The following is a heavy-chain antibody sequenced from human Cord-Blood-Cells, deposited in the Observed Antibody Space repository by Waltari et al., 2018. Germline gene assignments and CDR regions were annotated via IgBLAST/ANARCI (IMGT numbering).Heavy chain of an antibody. Sequence: EVHLVESGAGLVQPGGWLGLSCACSRFTFSTYEINWLTPAPGKGLEWVSYISSSGSTIYYADSVKGRFTISRDNAKNSLYLQMNSLRAEDTAVYYCARMSYYYGSGSYYYWGQGTLVTVSS. D-gene: IGHD3-10*01. CDR1: RFTFSTYE. J-gene: IGHJ4*02. CDR2: ISSSGSTI. CDR3: ARMSYYYGSGSYYY. V-gene: IGHV3-48*03.